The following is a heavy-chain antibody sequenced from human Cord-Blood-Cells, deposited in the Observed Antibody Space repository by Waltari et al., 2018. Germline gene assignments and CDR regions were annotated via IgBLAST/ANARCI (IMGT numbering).Heavy chain of an antibody. Sequence: QVQLVQSGAEVKKPGASVKVSCKASGYTFTGYYMHWVRQAPGQGLEWMGRINPNSGGTNFAQKFQGRVTMTRDTSISTAYMELSRLRSDDTAVYYCVRDQTVGAVAGDYWGQGTLVTVSS. CDR1: GYTFTGYY. V-gene: IGHV1-2*06. D-gene: IGHD6-19*01. CDR3: VRDQTVGAVAGDY. J-gene: IGHJ4*02. CDR2: INPNSGGT.